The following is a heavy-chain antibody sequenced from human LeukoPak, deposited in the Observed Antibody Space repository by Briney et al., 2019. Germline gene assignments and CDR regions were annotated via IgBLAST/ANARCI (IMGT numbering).Heavy chain of an antibody. Sequence: PGGSLRLSCAASKFTFSDYYMSWIRQAPGKGLKWVSYISSSGTFTNYADSVKGRFTISRDNAKNSLYLQMNSLGAEDTAVYHCAKAYSSGWYLFDYWGQGTLVTVSS. V-gene: IGHV3-11*06. CDR2: ISSSGTFT. CDR3: AKAYSSGWYLFDY. CDR1: KFTFSDYY. D-gene: IGHD6-19*01. J-gene: IGHJ4*02.